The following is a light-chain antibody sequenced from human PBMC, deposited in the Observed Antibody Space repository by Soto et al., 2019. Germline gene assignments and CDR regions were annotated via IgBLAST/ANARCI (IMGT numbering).Light chain of an antibody. J-gene: IGKJ1*01. V-gene: IGKV3-11*01. CDR3: QQYGSSPPT. Sequence: EIVLTQSPATLSLSAGERATLSCRTSQSVSTYLAWYQQKPGQAPRLLIYDASNRATGIPPRFSGSGSGTDFTLTISRLEPEDFAVYYCQQYGSSPPTFGQGTKVDIK. CDR1: QSVSTY. CDR2: DAS.